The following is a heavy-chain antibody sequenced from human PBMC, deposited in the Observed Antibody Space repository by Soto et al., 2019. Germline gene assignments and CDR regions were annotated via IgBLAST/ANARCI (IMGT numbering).Heavy chain of an antibody. J-gene: IGHJ6*02. V-gene: IGHV3-23*01. D-gene: IGHD3-3*01. CDR1: GFTFSSYA. CDR2: ISGSGGST. Sequence: GGSLRLSCAASGFTFSSYAMSWVRQAPGKGLEWVSAISGSGGSTYYADSVKGRFTISRDNSKNTLYLQMNSLRAEDTAVYYCAKDLTAYDFWSGYYTGYYYYGMDVWGQGTTVTVSS. CDR3: AKDLTAYDFWSGYYTGYYYYGMDV.